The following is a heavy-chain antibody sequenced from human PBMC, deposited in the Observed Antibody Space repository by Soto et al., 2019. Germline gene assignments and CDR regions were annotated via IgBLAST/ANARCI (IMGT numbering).Heavy chain of an antibody. V-gene: IGHV4-4*02. J-gene: IGHJ5*02. CDR3: ARQGERTIRSLTWFAP. D-gene: IGHD3-16*01. CDR2: IYHSGST. Sequence: WRWGRKTPGKGLEWIGEIYHSGSTNYNPSLRSRVAISVDTSKNQFSLKLSSVTAADTAMYYWARQGERTIRSLTWFAPWGQGTLVTVSP.